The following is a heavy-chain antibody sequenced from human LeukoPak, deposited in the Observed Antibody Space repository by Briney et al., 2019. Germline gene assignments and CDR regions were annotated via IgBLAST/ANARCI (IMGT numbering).Heavy chain of an antibody. J-gene: IGHJ4*02. CDR2: IYSGGTT. Sequence: PGGSLRLSGAVSGFTVRSYCMSWVRQAPGMGLEWVSLIYSGGTTYYADSVKGRFTISRDNSKNTLYLQMNSLRAEDTAVYYCARVGGDQVGYWGQGTLVTVSS. CDR3: ARVGGDQVGY. CDR1: GFTVRSYC. D-gene: IGHD4-17*01. V-gene: IGHV3-53*01.